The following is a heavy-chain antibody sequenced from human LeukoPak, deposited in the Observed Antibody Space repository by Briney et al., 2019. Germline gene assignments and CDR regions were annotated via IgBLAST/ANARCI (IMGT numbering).Heavy chain of an antibody. CDR3: ARVTITAMVTAAHYYMDV. Sequence: SETLSLTCTVSGGSISSYYWSWLRQPPGKGLEWIGYIYYSGSTNYNPSLKSRVTISVDTSKNQFSLKLSSVTAADTAVYYCARVTITAMVTAAHYYMDVWGKGTTVTVSS. CDR2: IYYSGST. D-gene: IGHD5-18*01. CDR1: GGSISSYY. V-gene: IGHV4-59*01. J-gene: IGHJ6*03.